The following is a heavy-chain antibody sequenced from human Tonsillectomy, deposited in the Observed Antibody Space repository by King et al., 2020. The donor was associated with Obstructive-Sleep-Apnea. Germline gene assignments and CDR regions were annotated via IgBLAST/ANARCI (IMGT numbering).Heavy chain of an antibody. CDR1: GFSISTYW. CDR2: IRQDGSQK. CDR3: ARGKVVRGQTLDY. J-gene: IGHJ4*02. V-gene: IGHV3-7*04. Sequence: VQLVESGGGLVKPGGSLRLSCAASGFSISTYWMNWVRQAPGKGLEWVANIRQDGSQKYYVDSVKGRFTISRDNAKNSVYLQMNGRRAEDTAIYYCARGKVVRGQTLDYWGQGTLVTVSS. D-gene: IGHD3-10*01.